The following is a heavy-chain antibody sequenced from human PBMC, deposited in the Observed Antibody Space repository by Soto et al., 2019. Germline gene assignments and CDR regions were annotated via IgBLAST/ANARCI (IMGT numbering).Heavy chain of an antibody. CDR3: ATSSWHLDAFDI. J-gene: IGHJ3*02. D-gene: IGHD6-6*01. CDR1: GDSVSSNNAA. Sequence: SQTLSLTCVISGDSVSSNNAAWNWIRQSPSRGLEWLGRTYYRSQWYNDHAVSVKSRININPDTSKNQFSLQLTSVTPEDTAVYYCATSSWHLDAFDIWGQGTMVTVSS. V-gene: IGHV6-1*01. CDR2: TYYRSQWYN.